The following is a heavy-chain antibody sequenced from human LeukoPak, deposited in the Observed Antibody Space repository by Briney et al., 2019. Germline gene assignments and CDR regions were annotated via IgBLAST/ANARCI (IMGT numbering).Heavy chain of an antibody. CDR1: GDSVSSNSAA. J-gene: IGHJ4*02. V-gene: IGHV6-1*01. D-gene: IGHD3-16*02. Sequence: SQTLSLTCAISGDSVSSNSAAWNWIRQSSSRGLEWLGRTYYRSKWYNDYAVSVKSRITINPDTSKNQFSLKLSSVTAADTAVYYCARVPTYYDYVWGSYRSFAYDYWGQGTLVTVSS. CDR2: TYYRSKWYN. CDR3: ARVPTYYDYVWGSYRSFAYDY.